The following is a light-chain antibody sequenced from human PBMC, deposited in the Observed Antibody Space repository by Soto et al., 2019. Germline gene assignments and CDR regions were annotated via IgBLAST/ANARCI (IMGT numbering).Light chain of an antibody. CDR2: GAS. Sequence: EIVLTQSPGTLSLSPGERATLSCGASQSVSSSYLAWYQQKPGQAPRLLIYGASSRATGIPDRFNGSGSGTDFTLTISRLEPEDFAVYYCQQYGSSPRTFGQGTKVEIK. CDR1: QSVSSSY. V-gene: IGKV3-20*01. CDR3: QQYGSSPRT. J-gene: IGKJ1*01.